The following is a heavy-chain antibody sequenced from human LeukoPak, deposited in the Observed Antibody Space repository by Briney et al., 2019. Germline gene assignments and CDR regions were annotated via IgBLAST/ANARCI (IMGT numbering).Heavy chain of an antibody. CDR2: ISGDGGST. Sequence: GGSLRLSCAASGFTFDDYEMSWVRQAPGKGLEWVSLISGDGGSTFYADSVKGRFTISRDNSKNSLYLQMNSLRSDDTALYYCARESESSGWYDYWGQGTLVTVSS. D-gene: IGHD6-19*01. J-gene: IGHJ4*02. V-gene: IGHV3-43*02. CDR1: GFTFDDYE. CDR3: ARESESSGWYDY.